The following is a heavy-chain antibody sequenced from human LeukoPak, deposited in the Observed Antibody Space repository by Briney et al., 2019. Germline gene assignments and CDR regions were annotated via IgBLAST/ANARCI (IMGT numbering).Heavy chain of an antibody. CDR2: IIPIFGTA. V-gene: IGHV1-69*13. J-gene: IGHJ4*02. Sequence: GASVKVSCKASGGTFSSYAISWVRQAPGQGLEWMGGIIPIFGTANYAQKFQGRVTITADESTSTAYMELSSLRSEDTAVYYCAAEPDPTRPLPDYGGNSPYFDYWGQGTLVTVSS. D-gene: IGHD4-23*01. CDR3: AAEPDPTRPLPDYGGNSPYFDY. CDR1: GGTFSSYA.